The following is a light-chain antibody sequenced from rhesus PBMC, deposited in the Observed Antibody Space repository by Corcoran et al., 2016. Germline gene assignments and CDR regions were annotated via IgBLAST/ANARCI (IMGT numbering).Light chain of an antibody. V-gene: IGKV3-24*04. CDR2: GAS. Sequence: ETVVTQSPGTLSLSPGERATLYCRASQRVGTHFAWYQQKPGQAPSLLIYGASSRATCIPDRFSGRGSGTGFPLTISSLEPEYVGVYYCQQSDNLFTFGPGTKLDIK. J-gene: IGKJ3*01. CDR3: QQSDNLFT. CDR1: QRVGTH.